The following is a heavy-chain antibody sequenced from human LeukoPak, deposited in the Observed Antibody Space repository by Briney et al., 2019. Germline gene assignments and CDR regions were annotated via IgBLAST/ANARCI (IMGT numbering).Heavy chain of an antibody. D-gene: IGHD2-15*01. Sequence: SGPTLVKPTQTLTLTCTLSGFSLSTSGVGVGWIRQPPVKALERLALIYWDDDKRYSPSLKTRLTITKGTSKNQVVFTMTNMDPVDTATYYCAHTLEYCSGGSCFTFDYWGQGALVTVSS. CDR1: GFSLSTSGVG. J-gene: IGHJ4*02. V-gene: IGHV2-5*02. CDR2: IYWDDDK. CDR3: AHTLEYCSGGSCFTFDY.